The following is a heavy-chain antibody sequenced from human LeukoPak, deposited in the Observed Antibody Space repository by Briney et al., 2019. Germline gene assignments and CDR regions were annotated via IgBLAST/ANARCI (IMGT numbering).Heavy chain of an antibody. CDR3: ARGALVQLERRGRNTLRAFDI. J-gene: IGHJ3*02. Sequence: PSETLSLTCTVSGGSISSSSFYWGWIRQPPGKGLEWIGSIYYSGSTYYNPSLKSRVTISVDTSKNQFSLKLSSVTAADTAVYYCARGALVQLERRGRNTLRAFDIWGQGTMVTVSS. CDR2: IYYSGST. CDR1: GGSISSSSFY. D-gene: IGHD1-1*01. V-gene: IGHV4-39*07.